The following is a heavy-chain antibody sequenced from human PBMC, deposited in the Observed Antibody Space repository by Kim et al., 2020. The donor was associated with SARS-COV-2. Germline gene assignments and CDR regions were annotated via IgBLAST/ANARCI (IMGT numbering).Heavy chain of an antibody. D-gene: IGHD5-12*01. V-gene: IGHV1-18*01. Sequence: QKRQGRVTMTTDTSTSTAYMELRSLRSDDTAVYYCARRGYSGYGEGAFDIWGQGTMVTVSS. J-gene: IGHJ3*02. CDR3: ARRGYSGYGEGAFDI.